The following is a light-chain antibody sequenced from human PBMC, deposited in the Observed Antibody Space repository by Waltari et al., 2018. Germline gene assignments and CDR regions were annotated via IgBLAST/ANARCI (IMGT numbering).Light chain of an antibody. CDR3: MQYTHWPWT. V-gene: IGKV2-30*02. CDR1: QSLVRFDGTTY. J-gene: IGKJ1*01. CDR2: MVS. Sequence: DVVLTQSPLSLPVSLGQPASISCRSSQSLVRFDGTTYLIWFQQRPGQSPRRLIYMVSVRDSGVPDRVSGSGSGTDFTLKISRVEAEDVGVYYCMQYTHWPWTFGQGTKVEIK.